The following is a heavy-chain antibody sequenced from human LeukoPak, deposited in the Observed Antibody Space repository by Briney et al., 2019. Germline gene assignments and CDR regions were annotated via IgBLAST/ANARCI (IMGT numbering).Heavy chain of an antibody. CDR1: GFTFSNLW. CDR2: IKQGGSDI. V-gene: IGHV3-7*03. CDR3: VGGSGWLGDS. J-gene: IGHJ4*02. Sequence: PGGSLRLSCTVSGFTFSNLWMTWVRQAPGKGLEWVANIKQGGSDIYYMDSVKGRFTISRDNAKNSLYLQMNSLRAEDTAMYYCVGGSGWLGDSWGRGTLVTVSS. D-gene: IGHD6-19*01.